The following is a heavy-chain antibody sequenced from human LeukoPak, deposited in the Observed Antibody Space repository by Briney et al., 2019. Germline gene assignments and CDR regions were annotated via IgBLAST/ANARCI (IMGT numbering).Heavy chain of an antibody. Sequence: PGGSLRLSCAASEFTFSTYAMTWVRQAPGKGLEWVSAISSGGGDTYYADSVKGRFTISRDNSKNILYLQMDSLRAEDTAVYYCAKRISWYGTVDYWGQGTLVTVSS. J-gene: IGHJ4*02. CDR3: AKRISWYGTVDY. V-gene: IGHV3-23*01. CDR2: ISSGGGDT. CDR1: EFTFSTYA. D-gene: IGHD6-13*01.